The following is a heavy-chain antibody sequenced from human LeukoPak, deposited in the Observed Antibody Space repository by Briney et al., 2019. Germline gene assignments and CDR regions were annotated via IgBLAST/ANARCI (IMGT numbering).Heavy chain of an antibody. Sequence: PGGSLRLSCAASGFTFSSYEMNWVRQAPGKGLEWVSYISSSGSTIYYADSVKGRFTISRDNAKNSLYLQMNSLRAEDTAVYYCASLGGDDYYGSGSGYWGQGTLVTVSP. D-gene: IGHD3-10*01. CDR2: ISSSGSTI. V-gene: IGHV3-48*03. CDR1: GFTFSSYE. J-gene: IGHJ4*02. CDR3: ASLGGDDYYGSGSGY.